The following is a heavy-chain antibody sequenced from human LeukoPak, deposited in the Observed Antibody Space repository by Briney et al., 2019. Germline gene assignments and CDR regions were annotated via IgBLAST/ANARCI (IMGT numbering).Heavy chain of an antibody. CDR3: ARQGSDWSSSWLQH. Sequence: SETLSLTCAVSGGSFSGYFWSWIRQPPGKGLEYIGHINRIGTTTYNPSLKSRVTISLDISESQFSLRLSSVTAADTAVYYCARQGSDWSSSWLQHWGQGTLVTVSS. CDR2: INRIGTT. D-gene: IGHD6-13*01. CDR1: GGSFSGYF. J-gene: IGHJ1*01. V-gene: IGHV4-34*01.